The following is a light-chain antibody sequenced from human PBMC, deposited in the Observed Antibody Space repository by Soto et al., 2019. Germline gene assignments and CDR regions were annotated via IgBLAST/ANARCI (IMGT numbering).Light chain of an antibody. J-gene: IGLJ2*01. Sequence: QSVLTQPRSVSGSPGQSVTISCTGTSSDVGGYNYVSWYQQHPGKAPKLMIYDVTKRPSGVPDRFSGPKSGNTASLTISGLQAEDEADYYCCSYAGSVVFGGGTKLTV. CDR3: CSYAGSVV. V-gene: IGLV2-11*01. CDR2: DVT. CDR1: SSDVGGYNY.